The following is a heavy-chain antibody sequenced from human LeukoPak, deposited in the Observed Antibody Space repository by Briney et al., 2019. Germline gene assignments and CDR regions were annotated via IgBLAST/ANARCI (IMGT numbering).Heavy chain of an antibody. V-gene: IGHV3-66*01. J-gene: IGHJ4*02. CDR3: ARAPAPYYYDSSGYRVPYYFDY. Sequence: GGSLRLSCAASGFTVSSNYMSWVRQAPGKGLEWVSVIYSGGSTYYADSVKGRFTISRDNSKNTLYPQMNSLRAEDTAVYYCARAPAPYYYDSSGYRVPYYFDYWGQGTLVTVSS. CDR2: IYSGGST. CDR1: GFTVSSNY. D-gene: IGHD3-22*01.